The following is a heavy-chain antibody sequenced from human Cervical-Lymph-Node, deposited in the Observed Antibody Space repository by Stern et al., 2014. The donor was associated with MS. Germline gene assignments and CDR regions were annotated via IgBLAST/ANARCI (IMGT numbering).Heavy chain of an antibody. CDR2: FLYGGTR. CDR3: TRTYSSFESYSYGMEV. Sequence: QLQLQESGPGLVKPSETLSLTFTVSGDSVSRYYWSWIRQSPGKGLEWIGYFLYGGTRNFIPALRSRVTISVDTSKSQFSLKLTSVTAADTAVYYCTRTYSSFESYSYGMEVWGQGTTVTVSS. J-gene: IGHJ6*02. CDR1: GDSVSRYY. D-gene: IGHD6-6*01. V-gene: IGHV4-59*02.